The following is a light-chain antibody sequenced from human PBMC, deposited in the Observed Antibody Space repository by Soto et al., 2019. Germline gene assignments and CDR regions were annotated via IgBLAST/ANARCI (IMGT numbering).Light chain of an antibody. CDR1: QSISDW. J-gene: IGKJ1*01. Sequence: DIQMTQSPSTLSASIGDRVTITCRASQSISDWLAWYQQKPGKAPKLLIYRASNLESGVPSRFSGSGSGTELTLTSSSPQPDDFATYYWQQYNGYSRAFGQGTKVEIK. V-gene: IGKV1-5*03. CDR2: RAS. CDR3: QQYNGYSRA.